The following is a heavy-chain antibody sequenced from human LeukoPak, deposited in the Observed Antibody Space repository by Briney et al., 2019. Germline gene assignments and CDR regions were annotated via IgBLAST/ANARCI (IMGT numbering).Heavy chain of an antibody. CDR2: ISSSGSTI. CDR1: GFTFSDYY. D-gene: IGHD3-22*01. V-gene: IGHV3-11*01. J-gene: IGHJ4*02. Sequence: GGSLRLSCAASGFTFSDYYMSWIRQAPGKGLEWVSYISSSGSTIYYADSVKGRFTISRDNAKNPLYLQMNSLRAEDTAVYYCARGDYYDSSGYFPNWGQGTLVTVSS. CDR3: ARGDYYDSSGYFPN.